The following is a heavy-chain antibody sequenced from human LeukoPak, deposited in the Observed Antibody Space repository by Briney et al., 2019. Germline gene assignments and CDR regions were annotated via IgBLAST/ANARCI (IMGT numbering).Heavy chain of an antibody. V-gene: IGHV3-9*01. CDR2: ISWNSGSI. J-gene: IGHJ4*02. CDR3: AKDRNYGDYGGGFDY. D-gene: IGHD4-17*01. Sequence: SGGSLRLSCAASGFTFDDYAMHWVRQAPGKGLEWVSGISWNSGSIGYADSVKGRITISRDNAKNSLYLQMNSLRAEDTALYYCAKDRNYGDYGGGFDYWGQGTLVTVSS. CDR1: GFTFDDYA.